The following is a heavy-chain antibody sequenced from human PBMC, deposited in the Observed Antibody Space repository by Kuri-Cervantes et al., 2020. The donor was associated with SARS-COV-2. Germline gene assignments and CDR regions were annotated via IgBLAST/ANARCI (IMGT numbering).Heavy chain of an antibody. CDR1: GGSFSGYY. V-gene: IGHV4-34*01. Sequence: SETLSLTCAVYGGSFSGYYWSWIRQPPGKGLEWTGEINHSGSTNYNPSLKSRVTISVDTSKNQFSLKLSSVTAADTAVYYCARHYYGSGSYYAVPVLWSHWGQGTLVTVSS. CDR2: INHSGST. D-gene: IGHD3-10*01. J-gene: IGHJ4*02. CDR3: ARHYYGSGSYYAVPVLWSH.